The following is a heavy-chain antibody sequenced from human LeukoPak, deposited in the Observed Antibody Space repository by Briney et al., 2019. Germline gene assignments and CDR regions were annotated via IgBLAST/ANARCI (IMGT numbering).Heavy chain of an antibody. Sequence: SVKVSCKASGGTFSSYAINWVRQAPGQGLEWMGGIIPIFGTSNYAHKFQGRITIPADESTSTVYMELSSPRSDDTAIYYCAFEGYNYGYNWGQGTLVTVSS. V-gene: IGHV1-69*13. CDR1: GGTFSSYA. CDR3: AFEGYNYGYN. CDR2: IIPIFGTS. J-gene: IGHJ4*02. D-gene: IGHD5-18*01.